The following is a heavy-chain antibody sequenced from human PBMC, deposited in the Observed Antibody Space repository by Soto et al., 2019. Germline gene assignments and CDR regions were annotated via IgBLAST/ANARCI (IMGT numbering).Heavy chain of an antibody. V-gene: IGHV1-69*13. Sequence: SVKVSCKASGGTFSSYAISWVRQAPGQGLEWMGGIIPIFGTANYAQKFQGRVTITADESTSTAYMELSSLRSEDTAVYYCARDRRRDYDFWSGYQDYYYYGMDVWGQGTTVTVSS. CDR2: IIPIFGTA. CDR3: ARDRRRDYDFWSGYQDYYYYGMDV. CDR1: GGTFSSYA. J-gene: IGHJ6*02. D-gene: IGHD3-3*01.